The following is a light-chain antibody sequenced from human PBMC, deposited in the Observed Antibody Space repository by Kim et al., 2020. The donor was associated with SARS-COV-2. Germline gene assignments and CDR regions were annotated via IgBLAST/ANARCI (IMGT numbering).Light chain of an antibody. V-gene: IGKV1-8*01. CDR3: QLYYSYPYT. J-gene: IGKJ2*01. CDR2: AAS. CDR1: QGISSY. Sequence: AIRITQSPSSLSASTGDRVTITCRASQGISSYLAWYQQKPGEAPKLLIYAASTLQSGVPSRFSGSGSGTDFTLTISCLQSEDFAAFYCQLYYSYPYTFGQGTKLEI.